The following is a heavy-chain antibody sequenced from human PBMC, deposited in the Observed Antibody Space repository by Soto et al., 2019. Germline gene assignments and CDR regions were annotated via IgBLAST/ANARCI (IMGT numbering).Heavy chain of an antibody. CDR1: GGSISSSSYY. D-gene: IGHD1-1*01. CDR2: IYYSGST. V-gene: IGHV4-39*01. CDR3: ARLMEEYYYYYMDV. J-gene: IGHJ6*03. Sequence: QLQLQESGPGLVKPSETLSLTCTVSGGSISSSSYYWGWIRQPPGKGLEWIGSIYYSGSTYYNPSRKSRVTISVDTSKNQFSLKLSSVADADTAVYYCARLMEEYYYYYMDVWGKGTTVTVSS.